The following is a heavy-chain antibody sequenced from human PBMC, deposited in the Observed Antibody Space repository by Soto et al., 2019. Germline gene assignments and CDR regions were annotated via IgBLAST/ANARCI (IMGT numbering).Heavy chain of an antibody. CDR3: ARMEYSSGWYVPHDS. CDR1: GGSISSYY. D-gene: IGHD6-19*01. J-gene: IGHJ4*02. CDR2: IYYSGST. Sequence: SETLSLTCTVSGGSISSYYWGWIRQPPGQGLEWIGYIYYSGSTNYNPSLKSRVTISVDTSKNQFSLKLSSVTAADTAVYYCARMEYSSGWYVPHDSWGQGTLVTVSS. V-gene: IGHV4-59*01.